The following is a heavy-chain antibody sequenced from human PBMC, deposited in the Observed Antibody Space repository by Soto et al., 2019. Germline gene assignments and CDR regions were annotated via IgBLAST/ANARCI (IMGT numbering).Heavy chain of an antibody. Sequence: GGSLRLSCAASGFTFSSYAMSWVRQAPGKGLEWVSAISGSGGSTYYADSVKGRFTISRDNSKNTLYLQMNSLRAEDTAVYYCAKDLVTTVTTGAAPDNYYYYYGMDVWGQGTTVTVSS. CDR3: AKDLVTTVTTGAAPDNYYYYYGMDV. D-gene: IGHD4-4*01. CDR1: GFTFSSYA. CDR2: ISGSGGST. J-gene: IGHJ6*02. V-gene: IGHV3-23*01.